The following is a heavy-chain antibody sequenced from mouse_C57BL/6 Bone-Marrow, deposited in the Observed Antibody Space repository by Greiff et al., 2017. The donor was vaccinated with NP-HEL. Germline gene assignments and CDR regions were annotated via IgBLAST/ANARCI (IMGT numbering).Heavy chain of an antibody. CDR3: DSPYSNYVLDY. CDR2: IDPANANT. CDR1: GFKIKNTY. V-gene: IGHV14-3*01. D-gene: IGHD2-5*01. Sequence: VQLQQSVAEFVRPGASVKLSCTASGFKIKNTYVHWVKQRPEQGLEWIGMIDPANANTKYGPKFQGKATIAADASSNTAYLQLSSLTSEDTAIYYCDSPYSNYVLDYWGQGTTLTVSS. J-gene: IGHJ2*01.